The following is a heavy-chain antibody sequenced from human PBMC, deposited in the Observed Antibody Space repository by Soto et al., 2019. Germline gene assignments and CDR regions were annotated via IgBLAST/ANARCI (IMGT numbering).Heavy chain of an antibody. CDR2: ISYDGNNE. CDR3: ARGYGGQQLTRGDGFDI. Sequence: QVQVVESGGGVVQPGSSLRLSCADSGFTFSYYGMHWVRQPPGKGLEWVAFISYDGNNEDYVDSVKGRFTVSRDNSKYTLYLHMNNLRTDDRAVYFCARGYGGQQLTRGDGFDIWGQGTMVTVSS. CDR1: GFTFSYYG. D-gene: IGHD6-13*01. J-gene: IGHJ3*02. V-gene: IGHV3-30*03.